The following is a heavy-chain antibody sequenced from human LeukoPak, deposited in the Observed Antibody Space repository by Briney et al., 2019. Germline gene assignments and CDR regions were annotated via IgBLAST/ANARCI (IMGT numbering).Heavy chain of an antibody. CDR3: ATERSTYHWNYNAPFAV. Sequence: PGGSLRLSCAASGFTFSSYAMSWVRQTPGKGLEWISGISVSALSTYYTDSVKGRFTISRDNSKNTLYLQMNSLRAEDTAVYYCATERSTYHWNYNAPFAVWGRGTVITASS. CDR2: ISVSALST. CDR1: GFTFSSYA. J-gene: IGHJ3*01. D-gene: IGHD1-7*01. V-gene: IGHV3-23*01.